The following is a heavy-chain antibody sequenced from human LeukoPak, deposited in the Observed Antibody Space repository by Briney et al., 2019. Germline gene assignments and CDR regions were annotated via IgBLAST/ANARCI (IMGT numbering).Heavy chain of an antibody. J-gene: IGHJ5*02. D-gene: IGHD1-1*01. CDR2: ISYDGSNK. CDR3: AKDLGDWKAPRNWFDP. V-gene: IGHV3-30*18. CDR1: GFTLSSYG. Sequence: GGSLRLSCAASGFTLSSYGMHWVRQAPGKGLEWVAVISYDGSNKYYADSVKGRFTISRDNSKNTLYLQMNSLRAEDTAVYYCAKDLGDWKAPRNWFDPWGQGTLVTVSS.